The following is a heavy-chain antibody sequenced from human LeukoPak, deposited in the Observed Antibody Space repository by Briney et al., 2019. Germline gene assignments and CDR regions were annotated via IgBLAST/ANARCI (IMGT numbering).Heavy chain of an antibody. V-gene: IGHV4-59*08. D-gene: IGHD4-11*01. J-gene: IGHJ4*02. CDR3: ARGYLTTVTTARGSGFDY. Sequence: SETLSLTCTVSGGSISSYYWSWIRQPPGKGLEWIGYIYYSGSTNYNPSLKSRVTISVDTSKNQFSLKLSSVTAADTAVYYCARGYLTTVTTARGSGFDYWGQGTLVTVSS. CDR1: GGSISSYY. CDR2: IYYSGST.